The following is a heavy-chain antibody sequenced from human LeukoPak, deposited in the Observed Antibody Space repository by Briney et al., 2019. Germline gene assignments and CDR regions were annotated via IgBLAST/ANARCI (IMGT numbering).Heavy chain of an antibody. CDR2: IWYDGSNK. CDR1: GFTFSSYG. D-gene: IGHD3-10*01. CDR3: ARDYYYGSGSLTYYYGMDV. J-gene: IGHJ6*04. V-gene: IGHV3-33*08. Sequence: PGGSLRLSCAASGFTFSSYGMHWVRQAPGKGLEWVAVIWYDGSNKYYADSVKGRFTISRDNSKNTLYLQMNSLRAEDTAVYYCARDYYYGSGSLTYYYGMDVWGKGTTVTVSS.